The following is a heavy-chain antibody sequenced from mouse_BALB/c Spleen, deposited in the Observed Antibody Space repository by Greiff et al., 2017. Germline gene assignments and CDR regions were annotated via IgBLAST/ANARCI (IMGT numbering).Heavy chain of an antibody. CDR1: GFNIKDTY. CDR3: ARRLYGNFVPFAY. V-gene: IGHV14-3*02. Sequence: VQLQQSGAELVKPGASVKLSCTASGFNIKDTYMHWVKQRPEQGLEWIGRIGPANGNTKYDPKFQGKATITADTSSNTAYLQLSSLTSEDTAVYYCARRLYGNFVPFAYWGQGTLVTVSA. D-gene: IGHD2-1*01. J-gene: IGHJ3*01. CDR2: IGPANGNT.